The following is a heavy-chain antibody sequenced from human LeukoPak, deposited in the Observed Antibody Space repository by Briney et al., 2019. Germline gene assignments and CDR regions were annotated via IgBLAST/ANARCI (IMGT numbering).Heavy chain of an antibody. CDR2: ISWNSGSI. J-gene: IGHJ6*02. Sequence: GGSLRLSCAASGFTFDDYAMHRVRQAPGKGLEWVSGISWNSGSIGYADSVKGRFTISRDNAKNSLYLQMNSLRAEDTALYYCAKGGAVAGNYYYYYGMDVWGQGTTVTVSS. D-gene: IGHD6-19*01. CDR1: GFTFDDYA. CDR3: AKGGAVAGNYYYYYGMDV. V-gene: IGHV3-9*01.